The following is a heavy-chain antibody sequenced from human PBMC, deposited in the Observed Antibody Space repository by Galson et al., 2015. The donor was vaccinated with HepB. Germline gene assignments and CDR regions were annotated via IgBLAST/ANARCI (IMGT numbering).Heavy chain of an antibody. Sequence: SLRLSCAASGFTFSWYWMHWVRQVPGKGLVWVARINSDGSYTTYADSVKGRFTISRANAKNTLYLQMNSPRAEDTALYYCARTRGAAAGIFDYWGQGTLVTVSS. D-gene: IGHD6-13*01. CDR2: INSDGSYT. J-gene: IGHJ4*02. V-gene: IGHV3-74*01. CDR1: GFTFSWYW. CDR3: ARTRGAAAGIFDY.